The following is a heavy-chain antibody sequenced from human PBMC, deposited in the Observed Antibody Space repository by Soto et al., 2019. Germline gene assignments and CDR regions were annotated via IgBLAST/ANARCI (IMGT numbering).Heavy chain of an antibody. D-gene: IGHD3-3*01. CDR1: GCTFTGYY. V-gene: IGHV1-2*02. Sequence: GASVKVSCKASGCTFTGYYMHWVRQAPGQGLEWLGWINPNSGGTNYAQKFQGRVTMTRYTSISTAYMELSRLISDDTAVYYCARFGSGSYYGMDFWGQGTTVTVSS. J-gene: IGHJ6*02. CDR2: INPNSGGT. CDR3: ARFGSGSYYGMDF.